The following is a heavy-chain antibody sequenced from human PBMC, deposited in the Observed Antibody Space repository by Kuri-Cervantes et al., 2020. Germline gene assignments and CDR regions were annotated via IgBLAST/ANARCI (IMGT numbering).Heavy chain of an antibody. V-gene: IGHV4-59*08. D-gene: IGHD2-21*02. CDR2: IYSSGST. J-gene: IGHJ4*02. CDR1: GGSINNYY. CDR3: ARGIVVVTVGGGLGFDY. Sequence: SETLSLTCTVSGGSINNYYWSWIRLPPGKGLEWIGYIYSSGSTNYNPSLKSRVTISVDTSKKQFSLKLSSVTAADTAVYYCARGIVVVTVGGGLGFDYWGQGTLVTVSS.